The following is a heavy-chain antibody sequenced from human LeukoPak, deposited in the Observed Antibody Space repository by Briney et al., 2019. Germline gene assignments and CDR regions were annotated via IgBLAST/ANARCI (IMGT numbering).Heavy chain of an antibody. V-gene: IGHV1-18*01. Sequence: ASVRVSCKASGYTFTSYGISWVRQAPGQGLEWMGWISAYNGNTNYAQKPQGRVTMTTDTSTSTAYMELRSLRSDDTAVYYCARETGIAAAGTLQRFDPWGQGTLVTVSS. D-gene: IGHD6-13*01. J-gene: IGHJ5*02. CDR1: GYTFTSYG. CDR2: ISAYNGNT. CDR3: ARETGIAAAGTLQRFDP.